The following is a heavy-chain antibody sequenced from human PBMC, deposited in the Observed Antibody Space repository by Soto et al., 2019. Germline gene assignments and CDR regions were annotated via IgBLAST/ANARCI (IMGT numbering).Heavy chain of an antibody. CDR3: ARASLYSGYDF. V-gene: IGHV4-30-2*01. J-gene: IGHJ4*02. CDR1: GGSISSCGYS. Sequence: PSETLSLTCAVSGGSISSCGYSWSWIRQPPGKGLEWIGYIYHSGSTYYNPSLKSRVTISVDRSKNQFSLKLSSVTAADTAVYYCARASLYSGYDFWGQGTLVTVSS. CDR2: IYHSGST. D-gene: IGHD5-12*01.